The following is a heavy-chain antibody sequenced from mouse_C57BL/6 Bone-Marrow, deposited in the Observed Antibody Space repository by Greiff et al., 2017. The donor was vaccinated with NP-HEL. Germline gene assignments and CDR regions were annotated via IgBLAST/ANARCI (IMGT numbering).Heavy chain of an antibody. CDR1: GYSITSGYY. D-gene: IGHD1-1*01. CDR3: ARFYYYGSRQDYAMDY. Sequence: EVQVVESGPGLVKPSQSLSLTCSVTGYSITSGYYWNWIRQFPGNKLEWMGYISYDGSNNYNPSLKNRISITRDTSKNQFFLKLNSVTTEDKATYYCARFYYYGSRQDYAMDYWGQGTSVTVSS. CDR2: ISYDGSN. V-gene: IGHV3-6*01. J-gene: IGHJ4*01.